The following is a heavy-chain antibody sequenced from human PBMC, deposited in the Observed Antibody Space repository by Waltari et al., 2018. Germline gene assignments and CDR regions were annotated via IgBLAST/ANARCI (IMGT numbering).Heavy chain of an antibody. CDR1: GGYISSYY. V-gene: IGHV4-4*07. CDR2: IYTSGST. D-gene: IGHD2-2*01. CDR3: ARGPLGYCSSTSCYGYYYYMDV. Sequence: QVQLQESGPGLVKPSETLSLTCTVSGGYISSYYWSWIRQPAGKGLEWIGRIYTSGSTNYNPSLKSRVTMSVDTSKNQFSLKLSSVTAADTAVYYCARGPLGYCSSTSCYGYYYYMDVWGKGTTVTISS. J-gene: IGHJ6*03.